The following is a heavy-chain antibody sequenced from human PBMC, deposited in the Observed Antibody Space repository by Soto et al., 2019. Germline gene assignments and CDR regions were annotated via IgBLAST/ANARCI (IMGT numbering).Heavy chain of an antibody. J-gene: IGHJ5*02. CDR2: IYSGGRT. CDR3: AANRFDL. V-gene: IGHV3-66*01. Sequence: GGSLRLSCAASGFTVSSNYMSWVRQAPGKGLEWVSVIYSGGRTDYADSVKGRFTISRDNAKNTLYLQMNSLRDEDTAVYYCAANRFDLWGQGTLVTVSS. CDR1: GFTVSSNY.